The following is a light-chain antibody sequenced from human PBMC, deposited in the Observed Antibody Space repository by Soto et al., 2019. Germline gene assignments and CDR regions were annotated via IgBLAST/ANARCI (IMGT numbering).Light chain of an antibody. Sequence: EILMTQSPVTLSVSPGERVTLSCRASQSVSDNLAWYQQKPGQAPSLLIYGAFTRATGVPARFSGAGSGTELTLTISSLQSEDFALYYCQQYNDWPLKFGQGTKVDI. CDR2: GAF. V-gene: IGKV3-15*01. CDR1: QSVSDN. J-gene: IGKJ1*01. CDR3: QQYNDWPLK.